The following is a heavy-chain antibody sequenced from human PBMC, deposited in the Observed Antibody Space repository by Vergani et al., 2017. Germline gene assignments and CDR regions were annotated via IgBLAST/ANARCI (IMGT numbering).Heavy chain of an antibody. J-gene: IGHJ5*02. CDR1: GGSISSSNW. CDR2: IYHSGST. D-gene: IGHD1-1*01. V-gene: IGHV4-4*02. Sequence: QVQLQESGPGLVKPSGTLSLTCAVSGGSISSSNWWSWVRQPPGKGLEWIGEIYHSGSTNYNPSLKSRVTISVDTSKNQFSLKLSSVTAADTAVYYCARLKGNDLPVLGNWFDPWGQGTLVTVSS. CDR3: ARLKGNDLPVLGNWFDP.